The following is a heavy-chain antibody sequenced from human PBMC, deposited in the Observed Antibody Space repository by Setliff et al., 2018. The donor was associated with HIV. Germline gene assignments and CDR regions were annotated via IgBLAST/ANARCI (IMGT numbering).Heavy chain of an antibody. CDR2: IHYNGRA. V-gene: IGHV4-39*02. CDR3: ARYRSKLDWFAP. CDR1: GDSITSNDDY. J-gene: IGHJ5*02. D-gene: IGHD1-26*01. Sequence: SEALSLTCTVSGDSITSNDDYWGWIRQPPGKGLEWIGIIHYNGRAYYDPSLKSRVSISVDSSQTHFSLRLRSVTASDSAVYYCARYRSKLDWFAPWGQGALVTVSS.